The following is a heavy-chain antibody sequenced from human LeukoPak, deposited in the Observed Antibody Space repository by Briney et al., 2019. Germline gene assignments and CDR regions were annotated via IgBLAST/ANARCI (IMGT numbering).Heavy chain of an antibody. Sequence: GGSLRLSYAASGFKVSSNYMNWVRQPPGKGLEWVSTIYSGGSTYYADSVKGRFSISRDSSKNTLYLQMSSLRVEDTAVYYCARSGAFCSGEDCYSGRTWFDPWGQGTLVTISS. CDR2: IYSGGST. CDR3: ARSGAFCSGEDCYSGRTWFDP. D-gene: IGHD2-15*01. CDR1: GFKVSSNY. V-gene: IGHV3-53*01. J-gene: IGHJ5*02.